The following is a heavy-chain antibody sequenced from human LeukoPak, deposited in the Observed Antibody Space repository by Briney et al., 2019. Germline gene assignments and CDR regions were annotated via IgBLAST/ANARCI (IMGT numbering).Heavy chain of an antibody. D-gene: IGHD5-18*01. CDR3: VKGGWIHILDC. CDR2: INHDGSDA. CDR1: GFPFSSYW. J-gene: IGHJ4*02. V-gene: IGHV3-7*01. Sequence: PGGSLRLSCAASGFPFSSYWMTWVRQTPGKGLEWVANINHDGSDAYYADSVSGRLTVSRDNAKTSLYLQMNSLRAEDTAVYYCVKGGWIHILDCWGQGALVTVSP.